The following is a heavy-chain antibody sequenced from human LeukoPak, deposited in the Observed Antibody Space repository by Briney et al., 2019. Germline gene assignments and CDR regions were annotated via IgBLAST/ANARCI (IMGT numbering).Heavy chain of an antibody. Sequence: GGSLRLSCAASGFTFSDYYMSWIRQAPGQGLEWVSYISSSGSNIYYADSVKGRFTISRDNAKNSLYLQMNSLRAEDTAVYYCARGPTSSSYYFDYWGQGTLVTVSS. CDR2: ISSSGSNI. CDR3: ARGPTSSSYYFDY. J-gene: IGHJ4*02. V-gene: IGHV3-11*01. CDR1: GFTFSDYY. D-gene: IGHD6-6*01.